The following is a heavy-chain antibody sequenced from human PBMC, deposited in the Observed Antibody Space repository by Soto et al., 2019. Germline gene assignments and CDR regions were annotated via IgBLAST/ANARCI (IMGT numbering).Heavy chain of an antibody. J-gene: IGHJ6*02. CDR3: ACHIPIVVVPAANYYYYGMDV. Sequence: GESLKISCKGSGYSFTSYWISWVRQMPGKGLEWMGRIDPSDSYTNYSPSFQGHVAISADKSISTAYLQWSSLKASDTARYCCACHIPIVVVPAANYYYYGMDVWGQGTTVTVSS. V-gene: IGHV5-10-1*01. CDR2: IDPSDSYT. CDR1: GYSFTSYW. D-gene: IGHD2-2*01.